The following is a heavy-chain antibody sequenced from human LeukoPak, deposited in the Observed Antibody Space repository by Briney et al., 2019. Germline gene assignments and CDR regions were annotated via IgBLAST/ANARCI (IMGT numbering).Heavy chain of an antibody. Sequence: SETLSLTCTVSGGSISSYYWSWIRQPPGKGLEWIGYIYYSGSTNYNPSLKSRVTISVDTSKNQFSLKLSSVTAADTAVYYCARDKGRYAHDAFDIWGQGTMVTVSS. CDR1: GGSISSYY. CDR2: IYYSGST. CDR3: ARDKGRYAHDAFDI. V-gene: IGHV4-59*01. D-gene: IGHD6-19*01. J-gene: IGHJ3*02.